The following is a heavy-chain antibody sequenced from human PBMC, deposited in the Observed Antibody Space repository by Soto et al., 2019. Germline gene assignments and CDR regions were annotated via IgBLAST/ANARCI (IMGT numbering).Heavy chain of an antibody. CDR2: IYHSGST. Sequence: SETLSLTCAVSGYSISSGYYRGWIRQPPGKGLEWIGSIYHSGSTYYNPSLKSRVTISVDTSKNQFSLKLSSVTAADTAVYYCARYYYDSSGYYYDGYFDYWGQGTLVTVSS. J-gene: IGHJ4*02. CDR1: GYSISSGYY. CDR3: ARYYYDSSGYYYDGYFDY. D-gene: IGHD3-22*01. V-gene: IGHV4-38-2*01.